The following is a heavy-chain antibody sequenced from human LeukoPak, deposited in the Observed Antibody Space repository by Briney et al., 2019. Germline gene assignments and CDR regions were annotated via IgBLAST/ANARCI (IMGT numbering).Heavy chain of an antibody. Sequence: PGGSLRLSCAASGFIFSSYWMSWVRQAPGKGLEWVANIKQDGSERYYVDSVKGRFTISRDNAKNSLYLQMDSLRAEDTAVYYCAREHTMAGTTFFYYYGTDVWGQGTTVTVSS. CDR2: IKQDGSER. CDR1: GFIFSSYW. J-gene: IGHJ6*02. CDR3: AREHTMAGTTFFYYYGTDV. V-gene: IGHV3-7*04. D-gene: IGHD2/OR15-2a*01.